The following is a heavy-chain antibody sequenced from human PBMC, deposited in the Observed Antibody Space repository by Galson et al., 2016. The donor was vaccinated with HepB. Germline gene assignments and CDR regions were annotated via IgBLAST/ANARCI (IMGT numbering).Heavy chain of an antibody. CDR2: ISANNNNT. CDR1: GYTFTNYG. CDR3: ARGAPPCITCTLCWFDP. V-gene: IGHV1-18*01. J-gene: IGHJ5*02. Sequence: SVKVSCKASGYTFTNYGITWVRQAPGQGLEWMGWISANNNNTIYAQRLQGRFTMTTDTSTNTDYMELRSLRSYYTALYYCARGAPPCITCTLCWFDPWGQGTLVTVSS. D-gene: IGHD1-20*01.